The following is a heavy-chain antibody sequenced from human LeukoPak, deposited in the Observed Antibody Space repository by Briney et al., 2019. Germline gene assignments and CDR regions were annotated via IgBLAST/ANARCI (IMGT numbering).Heavy chain of an antibody. J-gene: IGHJ4*02. CDR3: AKGYRRLPGIAVV. D-gene: IGHD6-19*01. Sequence: GGSLRLSCAASGFTFSSYDMHWVRQGTGKGLEWVSSIDTAADTYYPGSVKGRFTISRDNAKNTLYLQMNSLRAEDTAVYYCAKGYRRLPGIAVVWGQGTLVTVSS. V-gene: IGHV3-13*01. CDR1: GFTFSSYD. CDR2: IDTAADT.